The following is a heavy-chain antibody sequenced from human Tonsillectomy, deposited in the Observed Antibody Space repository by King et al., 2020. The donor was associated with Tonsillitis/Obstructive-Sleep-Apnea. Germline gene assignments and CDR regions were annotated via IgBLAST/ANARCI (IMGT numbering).Heavy chain of an antibody. CDR3: AKDLDDAWAFDY. CDR2: ISWNSCSI. CDR1: GFTFDDYA. Sequence: VQLVESGGGLVQPGRSLRLSCAASGFTFDDYAMHWVRHAPGKGLEWVSGISWNSCSIGYADSVKGRFTISRDNAKNSLYLQMNSLRAEDTALYYCAKDLDDAWAFDYWGQGTLVTVSS. D-gene: IGHD1-1*01. J-gene: IGHJ4*02. V-gene: IGHV3-9*01.